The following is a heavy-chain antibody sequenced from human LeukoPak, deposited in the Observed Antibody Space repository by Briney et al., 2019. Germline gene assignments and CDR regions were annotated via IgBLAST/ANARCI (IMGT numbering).Heavy chain of an antibody. CDR3: AKDPERSSWYTTTAEYFQH. D-gene: IGHD6-13*01. J-gene: IGHJ1*01. V-gene: IGHV3-23*01. Sequence: GGSLRLSCAASGFTFSSYAMSWVRQAPGKGLEWVSAISGSGGSTYYADSVKGRFTISRDNSKNTLYLQMNSLRAEDTAVYYCAKDPERSSWYTTTAEYFQHWGQGTLVTVSS. CDR2: ISGSGGST. CDR1: GFTFSSYA.